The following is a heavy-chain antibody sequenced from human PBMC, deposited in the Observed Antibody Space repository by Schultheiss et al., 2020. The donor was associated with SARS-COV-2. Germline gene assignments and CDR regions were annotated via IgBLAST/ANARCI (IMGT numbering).Heavy chain of an antibody. Sequence: SQTLSLTCTVSGDSIGGSSWAWIRQPPGKGLEWIGEIYHSGSTNYNPSLKSRVTISVDKSKNQFSLKLSSVTAADTAVYYCASLGITIFGVVSEGEGMDVWGQGTTVTVSS. CDR1: GDSIGGSS. CDR2: IYHSGST. CDR3: ASLGITIFGVVSEGEGMDV. J-gene: IGHJ6*02. V-gene: IGHV4-59*12. D-gene: IGHD3-3*01.